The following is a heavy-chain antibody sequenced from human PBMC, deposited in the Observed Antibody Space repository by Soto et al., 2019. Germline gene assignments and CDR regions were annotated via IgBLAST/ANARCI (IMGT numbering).Heavy chain of an antibody. J-gene: IGHJ6*02. V-gene: IGHV4-34*01. Sequence: SETLSLTGAVYGGSFSGYYWSWIRQPPGKGLEWIGEINHSGSTNYNPSLKSRVTISVDTSKNQFSLKLSSVTAADTAVYYCARAPRNWNYGFYYYYGMDVLGQGTTVTVSS. CDR2: INHSGST. D-gene: IGHD1-7*01. CDR3: ARAPRNWNYGFYYYYGMDV. CDR1: GGSFSGYY.